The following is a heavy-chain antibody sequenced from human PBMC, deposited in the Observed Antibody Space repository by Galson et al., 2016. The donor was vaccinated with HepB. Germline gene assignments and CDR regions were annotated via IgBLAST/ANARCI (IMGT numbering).Heavy chain of an antibody. D-gene: IGHD2-15*01. J-gene: IGHJ4*02. V-gene: IGHV3-23*01. CDR3: TRGLGYCSGGSCHSLDY. CDR2: ISGSGGST. Sequence: SLRLSCAASGFTFSSYAMRWVRQAPGKGLGWVSGISGSGGSTNYGDSVRGRFTISRDNAKNTLYLQTNSLRAEDTAVYYCTRGLGYCSGGSCHSLDYWGQGVLVTVSS. CDR1: GFTFSSYA.